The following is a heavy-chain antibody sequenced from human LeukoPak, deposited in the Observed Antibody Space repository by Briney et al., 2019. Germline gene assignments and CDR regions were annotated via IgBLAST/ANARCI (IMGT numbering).Heavy chain of an antibody. CDR3: ARAPYCSGGNCYSFFDY. D-gene: IGHD2-15*01. CDR1: DYTFTNYG. Sequence: ASVKVSCKASDYTFTNYGISWVRQAPGQGLEWMGWISIYNGHIKHAQKFQGRVTMTTDTSTSTAYMDLRSLRSDDTAVYYCARAPYCSGGNCYSFFDYWGQGTLVTVSS. V-gene: IGHV1-18*01. J-gene: IGHJ4*02. CDR2: ISIYNGHI.